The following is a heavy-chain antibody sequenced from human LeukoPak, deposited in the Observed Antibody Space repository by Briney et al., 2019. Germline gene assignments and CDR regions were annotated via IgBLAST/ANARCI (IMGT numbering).Heavy chain of an antibody. V-gene: IGHV4-38-2*02. CDR3: ARLGQYYGSGSYHFDY. CDR2: IYHSGST. Sequence: SETLSLTCTVSGYSISSGYYWGWIRQPPGKGLEWIGNIYHSGSTYYNPSLKSRLTISVDTSKNQFSLKLSSVTAADTAVYYCARLGQYYGSGSYHFDYWGQGTLVTVSS. J-gene: IGHJ4*02. D-gene: IGHD3-10*01. CDR1: GYSISSGYY.